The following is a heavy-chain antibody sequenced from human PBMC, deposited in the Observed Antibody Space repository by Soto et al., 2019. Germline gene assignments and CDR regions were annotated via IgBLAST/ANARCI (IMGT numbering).Heavy chain of an antibody. CDR2: TYYRSNWRH. J-gene: IGHJ4*02. CDR1: GDSVSSNTAA. V-gene: IGHV6-1*01. CDR3: ARGVAGSGFDL. Sequence: SQTHSLPCAISGDSVSSNTAAWNWIRSSPSRGLEWLGRTYYRSNWRHDYAVSVKSRITVNPDTSKNHFSLQLNSVTPDDTAVYYCARGVAGSGFDLWGQGTLVTVS. D-gene: IGHD6-19*01.